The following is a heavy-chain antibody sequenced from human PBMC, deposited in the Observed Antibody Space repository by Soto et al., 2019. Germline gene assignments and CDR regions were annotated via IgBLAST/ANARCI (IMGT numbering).Heavy chain of an antibody. CDR3: AKDFFVPVTGRAPFDY. CDR2: ISYDGSNK. Sequence: GGSLSLSCAASGFTFSSYGMHWVRQAPGKGLEWVAVISYDGSNKYYADSVKGRFTISRDNSKNTLYLQMNSLRAEDTAVYYCAKDFFVPVTGRAPFDYWGQGTPATVSS. D-gene: IGHD2-21*02. J-gene: IGHJ4*02. V-gene: IGHV3-30*18. CDR1: GFTFSSYG.